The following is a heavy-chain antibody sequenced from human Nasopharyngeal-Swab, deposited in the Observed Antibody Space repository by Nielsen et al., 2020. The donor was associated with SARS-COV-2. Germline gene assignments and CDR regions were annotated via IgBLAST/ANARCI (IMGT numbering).Heavy chain of an antibody. CDR2: ISYDGHTQ. Sequence: GESLKISCAASGFTVSAFGMHWVRQAPGEVLEWVAHISYDGHTQYYSDSVTGRFTISRDNSKNTLDLQMNSLRAEDTAVYYCAKDYDIGYWGQGTLVTVSS. V-gene: IGHV3-33*05. J-gene: IGHJ4*02. CDR3: AKDYDIGY. CDR1: GFTVSAFG. D-gene: IGHD3-9*01.